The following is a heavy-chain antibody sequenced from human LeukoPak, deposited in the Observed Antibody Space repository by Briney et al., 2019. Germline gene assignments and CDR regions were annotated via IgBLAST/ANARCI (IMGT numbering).Heavy chain of an antibody. V-gene: IGHV5-51*01. CDR2: IYPGDSDT. CDR1: GYSFTSYW. D-gene: IGHD6-19*01. J-gene: IGHJ4*02. Sequence: GESLKISCKGSGYSFTSYWIGWVRQMPGKGLEWMGIIYPGDSDTRYSPSFQGQVTISADKSISTAYLQWSSLRASDTAMYYRARLPIEGKQWLLGDYWGQGTLVTVSS. CDR3: ARLPIEGKQWLLGDY.